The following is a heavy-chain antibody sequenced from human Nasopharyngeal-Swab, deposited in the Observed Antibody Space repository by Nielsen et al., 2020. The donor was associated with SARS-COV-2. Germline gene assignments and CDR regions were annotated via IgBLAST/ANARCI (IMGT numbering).Heavy chain of an antibody. V-gene: IGHV7-4-1*02. CDR1: GYTFTSYA. CDR2: INTNTGYP. D-gene: IGHD3-10*02. J-gene: IGHJ6*02. Sequence: ASVKVSCKASGYTFTSYAMNWVRQAPGQGLEWMGWINTNTGYPTYAQGFTGRFVFSLDTSVSTAYLQLSSLKAEDTAVYYCARGPYYYVRAAFDYYGMDVWGQGTTVTVSS. CDR3: ARGPYYYVRAAFDYYGMDV.